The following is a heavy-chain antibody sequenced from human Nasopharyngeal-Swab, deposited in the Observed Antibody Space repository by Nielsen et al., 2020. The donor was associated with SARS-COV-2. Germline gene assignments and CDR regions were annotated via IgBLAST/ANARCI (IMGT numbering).Heavy chain of an antibody. J-gene: IGHJ2*01. V-gene: IGHV3-11*04. CDR1: GFTFTDYY. D-gene: IGHD6-13*01. CDR3: ARDPLSSWQAIGNWYFDL. CDR2: ITNGGIMT. Sequence: GGSLRLSCAASGFTFTDYYMTWVRQAPGKGLEWVSYITNGGIMTYYADSVKGRFTMSRDNAKTSLYLQMNSLRAEDTAMYYCARDPLSSWQAIGNWYFDLWGRGTLVTVSS.